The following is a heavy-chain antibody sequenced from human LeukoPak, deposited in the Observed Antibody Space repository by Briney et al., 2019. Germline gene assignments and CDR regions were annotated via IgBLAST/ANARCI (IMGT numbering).Heavy chain of an antibody. Sequence: GGSLRLSCAASGFTFSSYAMHWVRQAPGKGLEWVAVISYDGSNKYYADSVKGRFTISRDNSKNTLYLQMDSLRAEDTAVYYCARDTIVVVDSGDGMDVWGQGTTVTVSS. V-gene: IGHV3-30-3*01. CDR3: ARDTIVVVDSGDGMDV. J-gene: IGHJ6*02. D-gene: IGHD3-22*01. CDR2: ISYDGSNK. CDR1: GFTFSSYA.